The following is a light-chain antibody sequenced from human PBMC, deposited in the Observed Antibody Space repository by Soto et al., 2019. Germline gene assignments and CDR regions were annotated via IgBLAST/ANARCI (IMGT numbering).Light chain of an antibody. J-gene: IGKJ2*01. Sequence: AIQMTQSPSSLSASVGDRVTITCRASQGISRNLGWYQQKPGRAPRLLIFAASDLQSGVPSRFSGSGSGADFTLTISSLQPEDFATYYCLQDYTFPYTFGQGTKLEIK. V-gene: IGKV1-6*01. CDR3: LQDYTFPYT. CDR1: QGISRN. CDR2: AAS.